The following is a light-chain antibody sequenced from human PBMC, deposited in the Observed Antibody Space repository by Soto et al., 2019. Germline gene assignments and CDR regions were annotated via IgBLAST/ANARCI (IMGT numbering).Light chain of an antibody. CDR3: TSYTSRNTLI. Sequence: QSALTQPASVSGSPGQSITISCSGSSSDVGHDNFVSWFQQHPGKAPRLLIYDVSNWPSGVSSRFSGSKSGNTASLTISGLQAEDEADYFCTSYTSRNTLIFGGGTKLTVL. CDR1: SSDVGHDNF. J-gene: IGLJ2*01. CDR2: DVS. V-gene: IGLV2-14*01.